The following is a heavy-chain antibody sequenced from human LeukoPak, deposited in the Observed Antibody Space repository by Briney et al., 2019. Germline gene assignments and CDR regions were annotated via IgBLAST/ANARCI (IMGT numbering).Heavy chain of an antibody. CDR1: GFTFSSYA. CDR3: ARDRGPGVVVIAPVFDY. CDR2: ISSNGGST. V-gene: IGHV3-64*01. J-gene: IGHJ4*02. D-gene: IGHD3-22*01. Sequence: PGGSLRLSCAASGFTFSSYAMHWVRQAPGKGLEYVSAISSNGGSTYYANSVKGRFTISRDNSKNTLYLQMGSLRAEDMAVYYCARDRGPGVVVIAPVFDYWGQGTLVTVSS.